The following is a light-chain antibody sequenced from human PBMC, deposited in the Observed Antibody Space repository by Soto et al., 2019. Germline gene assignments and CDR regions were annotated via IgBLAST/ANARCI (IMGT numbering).Light chain of an antibody. CDR3: QQSYSRPLT. V-gene: IGKV1-39*01. Sequence: DIQMIQSPSSLSASLGDRVIITGRASHPISSYVNWYQQKPGKAPNILLSAGFTLQSGVPSRFSGDRSGADYTLIIDNLQREDSATYFCQQSYSRPLTFGGGTKV. CDR2: AGF. J-gene: IGKJ4*01. CDR1: HPISSY.